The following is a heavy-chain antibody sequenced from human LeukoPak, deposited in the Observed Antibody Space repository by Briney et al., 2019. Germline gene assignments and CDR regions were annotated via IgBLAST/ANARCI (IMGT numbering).Heavy chain of an antibody. J-gene: IGHJ3*02. CDR2: ISSSGSTI. V-gene: IGHV3-11*04. CDR3: ARDQLWFGDTAFDI. Sequence: AGGSLRLSCAASGFTFSDYYMSWIRQTPGKGLEWVSYISSSGSTIYHADSVKGRFTISRDNAKNSLYLQMNSLRAEDTAVYYCARDQLWFGDTAFDIWGQGTMVTVSS. D-gene: IGHD3-10*01. CDR1: GFTFSDYY.